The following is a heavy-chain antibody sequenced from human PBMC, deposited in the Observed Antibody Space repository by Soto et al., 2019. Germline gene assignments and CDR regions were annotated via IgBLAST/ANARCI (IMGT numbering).Heavy chain of an antibody. CDR1: GGTFSSYA. CDR3: AADPYDFWSGYYTN. Sequence: SVKVSCKASGGTFSSYAISWVRQAPGQGLEWMGGIIPIFGTANYAQKFQGRVTITADESTSTAYMELSSLRSEDTAVYYCAADPYDFWSGYYTNWGQGTLVTVSS. CDR2: IIPIFGTA. D-gene: IGHD3-3*01. J-gene: IGHJ4*02. V-gene: IGHV1-69*13.